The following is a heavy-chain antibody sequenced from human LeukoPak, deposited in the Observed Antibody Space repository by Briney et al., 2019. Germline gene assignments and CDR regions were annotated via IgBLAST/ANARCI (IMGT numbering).Heavy chain of an antibody. D-gene: IGHD1-14*01. CDR1: GGSISSGGYY. J-gene: IGHJ6*02. Sequence: TSETLSLTCTVSGGSISSGGYYWSWIRQHPGKGLEWIGYIYYSGSTYYNPSFKSRVTISVDTSKNQFFLKLSSVTAADTAVYYCARSAWDHHQIRYYYGMDVWGQGTTVTVSS. V-gene: IGHV4-31*03. CDR2: IYYSGST. CDR3: ARSAWDHHQIRYYYGMDV.